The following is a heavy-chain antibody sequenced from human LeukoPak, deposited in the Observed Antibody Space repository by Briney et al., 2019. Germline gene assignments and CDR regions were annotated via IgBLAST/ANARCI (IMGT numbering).Heavy chain of an antibody. Sequence: SLRLSCAASAFTLSTYEMTCVRQSPGKGLEWVSYISSSGSTIYYADSVKGRFTTSRDNPKNSLYLQMNSLRAEDTAVYYCAELGITMIGGVWGKGATVTISS. CDR1: AFTLSTYE. CDR2: ISSSGSTI. J-gene: IGHJ6*04. D-gene: IGHD3-10*02. CDR3: AELGITMIGGV. V-gene: IGHV3-48*03.